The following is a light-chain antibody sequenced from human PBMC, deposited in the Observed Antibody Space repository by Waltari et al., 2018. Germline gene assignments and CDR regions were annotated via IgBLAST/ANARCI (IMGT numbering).Light chain of an antibody. CDR2: RAS. V-gene: IGKV3-20*01. Sequence: EIVLTQSPGTASLFPGERVTLSSRASQTVGSSRLAWYQQKPGQAPRLVIYRASRRATGIPDRFSGSGSGTDFSLTISRLEPEDFAVYYCQQHGTLPATFGQGTKVEIK. CDR3: QQHGTLPAT. CDR1: QTVGSSR. J-gene: IGKJ1*01.